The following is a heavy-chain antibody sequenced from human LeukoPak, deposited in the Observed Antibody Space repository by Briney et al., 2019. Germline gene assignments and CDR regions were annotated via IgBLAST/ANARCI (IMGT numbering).Heavy chain of an antibody. Sequence: PSETLSLTCAVYGGSFSGYYWSWIRQPQGKGLEWIGEINHSGSTNYNPSLKSRVTISVDTSKNQFSLKLSSVTAADTAVYYCARGHRRTAMVYYYYYYMDVWGKGTTVTVSS. CDR2: INHSGST. J-gene: IGHJ6*03. CDR3: ARGHRRTAMVYYYYYYMDV. CDR1: GGSFSGYY. D-gene: IGHD5-18*01. V-gene: IGHV4-34*01.